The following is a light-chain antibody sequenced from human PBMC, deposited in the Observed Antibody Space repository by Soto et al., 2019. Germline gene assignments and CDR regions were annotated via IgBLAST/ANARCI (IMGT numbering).Light chain of an antibody. V-gene: IGKV3-20*01. J-gene: IGKJ2*01. CDR3: QQYGSSPPYT. Sequence: EIVLTQSPGTLSLPPGERATLSCRASQSVSSGYLAWYQQKPGQAPRLLIFAASSRATDIPDRFSGSGSGTDFTLTISRLEPEDFAVYYCQQYGSSPPYTFGQGTKLEIK. CDR2: AAS. CDR1: QSVSSGY.